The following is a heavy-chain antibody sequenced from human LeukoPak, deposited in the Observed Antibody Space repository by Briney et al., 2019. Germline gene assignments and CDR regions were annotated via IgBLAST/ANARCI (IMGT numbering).Heavy chain of an antibody. Sequence: PGGSLRLSCEGSGFTFDDYDMHWVRQAPGKGLEWVSSDHINSADSVKGRFAVSRDNAKNSVYLQINSVRPEDTALYFCAKDFGAAVAGTGCALDVWGQGVMVTVSS. CDR3: AKDFGAAVAGTGCALDV. D-gene: IGHD6-19*01. CDR2: DHI. J-gene: IGHJ3*01. V-gene: IGHV3-9*01. CDR1: GFTFDDYD.